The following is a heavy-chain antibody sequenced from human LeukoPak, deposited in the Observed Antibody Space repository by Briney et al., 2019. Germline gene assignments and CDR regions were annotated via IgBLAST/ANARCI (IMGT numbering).Heavy chain of an antibody. CDR3: ARAPRDTAMVGLFDY. Sequence: ASVKVSCKASGYTFTGNYMHWLRQAPGQGLEWMGWINPNSGGTNYAQKFQGRVTMTRDTSISTAYMVLSRLRSDDTAVYYCARAPRDTAMVGLFDYWGQGTLVTVSS. V-gene: IGHV1-2*02. CDR1: GYTFTGNY. CDR2: INPNSGGT. J-gene: IGHJ4*02. D-gene: IGHD5-18*01.